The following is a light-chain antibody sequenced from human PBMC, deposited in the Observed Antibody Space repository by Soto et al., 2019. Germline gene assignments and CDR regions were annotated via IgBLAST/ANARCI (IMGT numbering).Light chain of an antibody. Sequence: EIVLTQSPGTLSLSPGERATLSCRASQSVSNNYLAWYQQKPGQAPKLLISGASNRATGIPARFSGSGSGTEFTLAISRLEPEDFAVYYCQQYGTSPFTFGPGTKVDLK. CDR1: QSVSNNY. CDR3: QQYGTSPFT. J-gene: IGKJ3*01. V-gene: IGKV3-20*01. CDR2: GAS.